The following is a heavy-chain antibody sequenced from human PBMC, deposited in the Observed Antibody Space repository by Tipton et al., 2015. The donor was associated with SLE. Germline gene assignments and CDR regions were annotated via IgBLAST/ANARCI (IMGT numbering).Heavy chain of an antibody. Sequence: QLVQSGPEVKKPGASVKVSCKASGYTFTGYYMHWVRQAPGQGLEWMGRINPNSGGTNYAQKFQGRVTMTRDTSISTAYMELSRLRSDDTAVYYCASSRAGRDNVWGSPPDYWGQGTLVTVSS. J-gene: IGHJ4*02. CDR2: INPNSGGT. CDR1: GYTFTGYY. CDR3: ASSRAGRDNVWGSPPDY. V-gene: IGHV1-2*06. D-gene: IGHD3-16*01.